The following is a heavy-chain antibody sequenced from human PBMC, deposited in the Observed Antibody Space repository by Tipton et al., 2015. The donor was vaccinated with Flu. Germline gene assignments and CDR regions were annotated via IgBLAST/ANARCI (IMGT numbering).Heavy chain of an antibody. Sequence: EASGFTFSDYWMTWVRQAPGKGLEWVANMNQDGSKIYYVDSVKGRFTISRDNAKSTLHLQMNSLRVEDTALYYCASSRVMAGYDIWGQGTMVTVSS. CDR2: MNQDGSKI. D-gene: IGHD3-16*01. V-gene: IGHV3-7*01. J-gene: IGHJ3*02. CDR3: ASSRVMAGYDI. CDR1: GFTFSDYW.